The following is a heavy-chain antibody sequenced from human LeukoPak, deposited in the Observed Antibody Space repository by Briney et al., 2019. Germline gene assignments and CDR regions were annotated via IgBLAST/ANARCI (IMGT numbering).Heavy chain of an antibody. CDR1: GFTFSSYS. CDR2: IKQDGSEE. CDR3: ARGRPYYYYGSGSLDY. Sequence: GGSLRLSCAASGFTFSSYSMNWVRQAPGKGLEWVANIKQDGSEEYYVDSVKGRFTISRDNAKNSLYLQMNSLRAEDTAVYYCARGRPYYYYGSGSLDYWGQGTLVTVSS. V-gene: IGHV3-7*01. D-gene: IGHD3-10*01. J-gene: IGHJ4*02.